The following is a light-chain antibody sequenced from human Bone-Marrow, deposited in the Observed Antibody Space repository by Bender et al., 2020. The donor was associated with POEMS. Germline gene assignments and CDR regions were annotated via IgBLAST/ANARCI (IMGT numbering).Light chain of an antibody. CDR3: QSYDSSLGVSWV. CDR1: GSDIGGYDY. V-gene: IGLV2-14*03. J-gene: IGLJ3*02. CDR2: DVS. Sequence: QSALTQPASVSGSPGQSITISCTGTGSDIGGYDYVSWYQHHPGKAPKLMIYDVSYRPSGVPDRFSGSRSGTSASLAITGLQAEDEADYYCQSYDSSLGVSWVFGGGTKLTVL.